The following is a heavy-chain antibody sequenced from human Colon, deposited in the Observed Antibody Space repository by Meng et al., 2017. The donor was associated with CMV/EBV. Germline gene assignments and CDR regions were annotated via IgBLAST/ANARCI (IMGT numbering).Heavy chain of an antibody. CDR1: GYIFTSYG. D-gene: IGHD2-2*01. CDR2: ISAYNGNT. CDR3: ARDFGDIVVVPAALSFYYYYYGMDV. Sequence: ASVKVSCKASGYIFTSYGISWVRQAPGQGLEWMGWISAYNGNTNYAQKLQGRVTMTTDTSTSTAYMELRSLRSDDTAVYYCARDFGDIVVVPAALSFYYYYYGMDVWGQGTTVTVSS. V-gene: IGHV1-18*01. J-gene: IGHJ6*02.